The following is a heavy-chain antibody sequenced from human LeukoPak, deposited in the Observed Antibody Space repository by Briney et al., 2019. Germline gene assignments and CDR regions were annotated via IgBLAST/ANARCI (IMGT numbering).Heavy chain of an antibody. CDR2: IYSGGST. J-gene: IGHJ4*02. CDR3: ARELDSSGYFDY. CDR1: GLTVSSNY. D-gene: IGHD3-22*01. Sequence: PGGSLRLSCAASGLTVSSNYMSWVRQAPGRGLVWVSVIYSGGSTYYADSVKGRFTISRDNSRNTLYLQMNSLRAEDTAVYYCARELDSSGYFDYWGQGTLVTVSS. V-gene: IGHV3-53*01.